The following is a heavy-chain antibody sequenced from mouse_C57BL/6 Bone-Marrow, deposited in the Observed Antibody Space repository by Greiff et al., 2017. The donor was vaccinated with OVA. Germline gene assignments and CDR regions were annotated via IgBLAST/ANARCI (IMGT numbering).Heavy chain of an antibody. J-gene: IGHJ3*01. V-gene: IGHV8-12*01. CDR3: ARRDYDYDGFWFAY. D-gene: IGHD2-4*01. Sequence: QVTLKESGPGILQSSQTLSLTCSFSGFSLSTSGMGVSWIRQPSGKGLEWLAHIYWDDDKRYNPSLKSRLTISKDTSRHQVFLKITSVDTADTATYYCARRDYDYDGFWFAYWGQGTLVTVSA. CDR2: IYWDDDK. CDR1: GFSLSTSGMG.